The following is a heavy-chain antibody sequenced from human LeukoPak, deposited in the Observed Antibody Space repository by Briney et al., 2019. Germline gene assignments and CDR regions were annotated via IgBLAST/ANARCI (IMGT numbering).Heavy chain of an antibody. CDR1: GFTFSSYS. CDR3: AREGIVVVPAAPGGSNGMDV. V-gene: IGHV3-21*01. Sequence: GGSLRLSCAAFGFTFSSYSMNWVRQAPGKGLQWVSSISSSSSNIYYADSVKGRFTISRDNAKNSLYLQMNSLRAEDTAVYYCAREGIVVVPAAPGGSNGMDVWGKGTTVTVSS. D-gene: IGHD2-2*01. CDR2: ISSSSSNI. J-gene: IGHJ6*04.